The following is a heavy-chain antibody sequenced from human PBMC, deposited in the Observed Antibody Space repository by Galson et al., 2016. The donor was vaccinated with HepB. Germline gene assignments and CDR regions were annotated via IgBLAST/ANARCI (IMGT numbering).Heavy chain of an antibody. Sequence: TLSLTCTVSGTSVTSGDYYWSWIRQHPVKGLEWIGYIYYGGNTHYTPSLRSRVTISIDTSKNQFSLKLSSVTAADTAVYYCARSIPPDGYNYLYAFDVWGQGTMVTVAS. J-gene: IGHJ3*01. D-gene: IGHD5-24*01. CDR3: ARSIPPDGYNYLYAFDV. CDR1: GTSVTSGDYY. CDR2: IYYGGNT. V-gene: IGHV4-31*03.